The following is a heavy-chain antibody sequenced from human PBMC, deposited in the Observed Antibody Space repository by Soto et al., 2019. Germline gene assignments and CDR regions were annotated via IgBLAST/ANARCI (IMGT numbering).Heavy chain of an antibody. CDR2: IIPILGIA. J-gene: IGHJ6*03. Sequence: QVQLVQSGAEVKKPGSSVKVSCKASGDTFSRHTISWVRQAPGQGLEWMGRIIPILGIANYAQKFQGSVTITAEKSASTAYMDLSSLGSEDTAVYYCARVAEMGTVTKGYYYYMDVWGKGTTVTVSS. CDR3: ARVAEMGTVTKGYYYYMDV. V-gene: IGHV1-69*02. CDR1: GDTFSRHT. D-gene: IGHD4-17*01.